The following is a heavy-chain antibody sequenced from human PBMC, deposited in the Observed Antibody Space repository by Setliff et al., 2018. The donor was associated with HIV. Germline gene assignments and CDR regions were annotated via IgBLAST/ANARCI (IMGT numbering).Heavy chain of an antibody. D-gene: IGHD3-3*01. CDR3: ARGVVDYDFWSGSGDYYYMDV. CDR2: IYYIGIT. CDR1: GGSISSSSYY. V-gene: IGHV4-39*07. Sequence: SETLSLTCTVSGGSISSSSYYWGWIRQPPGKGLEWIGNIYYIGITNYYPSLESRVTISVDTSKNQFSLKMSSVTAADTAVYYCARGVVDYDFWSGSGDYYYMDVWGKGTTVTVS. J-gene: IGHJ6*03.